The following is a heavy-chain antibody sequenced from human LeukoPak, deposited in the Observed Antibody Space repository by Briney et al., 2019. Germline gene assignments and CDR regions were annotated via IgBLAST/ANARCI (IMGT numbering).Heavy chain of an antibody. Sequence: QSGGSLTLSCAASGLTFSYHWMTWVRQAPGKGLEWVANIKNDGTVKNYVDSVKGRFTISRDNAKNSLYLQMNSLRAEDTAVYYCAKDSYSKGDYWGQGVLVTVSS. D-gene: IGHD6-13*01. CDR3: AKDSYSKGDY. CDR1: GLTFSYHW. V-gene: IGHV3-7*01. CDR2: IKNDGTVK. J-gene: IGHJ4*02.